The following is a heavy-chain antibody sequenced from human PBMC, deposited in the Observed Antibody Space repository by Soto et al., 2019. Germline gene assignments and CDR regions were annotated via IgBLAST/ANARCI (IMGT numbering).Heavy chain of an antibody. J-gene: IGHJ3*02. CDR1: GFTFSSYA. D-gene: IGHD2-2*01. CDR3: ARSVSSIVVVPAAMVGGFDI. CDR2: ISGSGGST. Sequence: GGSLRFSCAASGFTFSSYAMSWVRQAPGKGLEWVSAISGSGGSTYYADSVKGRFTISRDNSKNTLYLQMNSLRAEDTAVYYCARSVSSIVVVPAAMVGGFDIWGQGTMVTVSS. V-gene: IGHV3-23*01.